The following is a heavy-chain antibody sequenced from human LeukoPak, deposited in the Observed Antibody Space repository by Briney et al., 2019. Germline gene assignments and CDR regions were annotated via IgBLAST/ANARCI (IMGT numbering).Heavy chain of an antibody. CDR1: GITVSNIY. CDR3: AKVASSPPYSGGYGGWFGP. J-gene: IGHJ5*02. CDR2: IHRGDTT. Sequence: GGSLRLACAASGITVSNIYVAWVRQAPGKGREWVSVIHRGDTTYYADSVKGRFTISRDTSKNSVYLQMHSLSAEDSAIYFCAKVASSPPYSGGYGGWFGPWGQGTLVTVSS. V-gene: IGHV3-66*02. D-gene: IGHD5-12*01.